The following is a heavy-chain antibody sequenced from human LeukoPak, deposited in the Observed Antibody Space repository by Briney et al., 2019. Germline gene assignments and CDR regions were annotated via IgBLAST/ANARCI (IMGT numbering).Heavy chain of an antibody. V-gene: IGHV1-69*04. CDR1: GYTFTSYY. CDR3: ARALPMLYDSSGYAFDI. J-gene: IGHJ3*02. CDR2: IIPILGIA. Sequence: GASVKVSCKASGYTFTSYYMHWVRQAPGQGLEWMGRIIPILGIANYAQKFQGRVTITVDKSTSTAYMELSSLRSEDTAVYYCARALPMLYDSSGYAFDIWGQGTMVTVSS. D-gene: IGHD3-22*01.